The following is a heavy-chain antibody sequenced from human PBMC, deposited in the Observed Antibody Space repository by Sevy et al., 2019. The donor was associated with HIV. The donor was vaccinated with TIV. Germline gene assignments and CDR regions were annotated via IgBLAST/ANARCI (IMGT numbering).Heavy chain of an antibody. V-gene: IGHV3-21*04. Sequence: GGSLRLSCAASGFNFRTYSMNWVRQAPGKGLEWLSSISDDSRYIYYSDSVKGRFTISRANAKNLLFLQMNNLRVEETAIYYCARVFTIFGVVSGIDYWGQGNLVTVSS. CDR3: ARVFTIFGVVSGIDY. D-gene: IGHD3-3*01. CDR1: GFNFRTYS. CDR2: ISDDSRYI. J-gene: IGHJ4*01.